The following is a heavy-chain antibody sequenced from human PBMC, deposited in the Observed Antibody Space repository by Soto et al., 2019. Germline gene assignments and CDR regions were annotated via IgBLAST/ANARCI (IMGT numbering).Heavy chain of an antibody. CDR1: GYTFTNSN. V-gene: IGHV1-8*01. J-gene: IGHJ4*02. D-gene: IGHD2-15*01. CDR3: ARRPHCSGGICYYGLDN. Sequence: ASVTVSCTASGYTFTNSNINWVRQAPGQGLEWMGWMNPDSGHAAYAQKFQGRVTLTTSTSTSTVYMEMRSLGSEDTAVYYCARRPHCSGGICYYGLDNWGQGTLVTVSS. CDR2: MNPDSGHA.